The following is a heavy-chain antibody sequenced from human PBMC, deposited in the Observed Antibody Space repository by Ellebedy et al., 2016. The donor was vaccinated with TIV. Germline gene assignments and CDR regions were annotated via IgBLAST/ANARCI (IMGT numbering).Heavy chain of an antibody. D-gene: IGHD2-15*01. Sequence: ASVKVSCKASGYTFTSYYMHWVRQAPGQGLEWMGIINPSGGSTTYAQKFQGRVTMTRDTSTSTAYMELSSLRSEDTAVYYCASEGVVVAATSFDYWGQGTLVTVSS. CDR3: ASEGVVVAATSFDY. V-gene: IGHV1-46*01. J-gene: IGHJ4*02. CDR1: GYTFTSYY. CDR2: INPSGGST.